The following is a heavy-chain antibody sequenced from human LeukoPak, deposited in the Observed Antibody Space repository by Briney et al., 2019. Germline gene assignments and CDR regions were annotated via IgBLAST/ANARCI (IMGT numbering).Heavy chain of an antibody. V-gene: IGHV1-2*02. CDR1: GYTFTGYY. CDR2: INPNSGGI. CDR3: ARTSYYYYGMDV. Sequence: ASVKVSCKASGYTFTGYYMHWVRQAPGQGLEWMGWINPNSGGINYAQKFQGRVTMTRDTSISTAYMELSRLRSDDTAVYYCARTSYYYYGMDVWGQGTTVTVSS. J-gene: IGHJ6*02.